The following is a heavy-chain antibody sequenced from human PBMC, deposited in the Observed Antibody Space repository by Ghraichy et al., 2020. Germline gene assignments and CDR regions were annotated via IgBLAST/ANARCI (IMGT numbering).Heavy chain of an antibody. Sequence: ESLNISCAASGFAFGSYDMGWVRQAPGKGPEWVSVISGSGDDASYADSVKGRFTISRDNSKNTLYLQMHSLRAEDTAVYYCAKDAVRDFDWFLSRSQRDYWGQGTLVTVSS. CDR3: AKDAVRDFDWFLSRSQRDY. V-gene: IGHV3-23*01. CDR1: GFAFGSYD. CDR2: ISGSGDDA. D-gene: IGHD3-9*01. J-gene: IGHJ4*02.